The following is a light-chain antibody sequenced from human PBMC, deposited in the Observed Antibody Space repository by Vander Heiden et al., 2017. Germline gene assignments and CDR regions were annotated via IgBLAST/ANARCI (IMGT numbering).Light chain of an antibody. CDR3: QSYDSSLRGV. J-gene: IGLJ2*01. CDR1: SSIIGPSYD. V-gene: IGLV1-40*01. Sequence: QSVLTQPPSVSGAPGQRVTISCTGTSSIIGPSYDVHWYQQVPGRAPKLLSFGNNNRPSGVPDRFAGSKSGTSASLAINELQAEDEAYYYCQSYDSSLRGVFGGGTKLTVL. CDR2: GNN.